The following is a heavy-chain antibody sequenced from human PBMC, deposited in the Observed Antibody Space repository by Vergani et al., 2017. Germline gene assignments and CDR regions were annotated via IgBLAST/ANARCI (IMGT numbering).Heavy chain of an antibody. J-gene: IGHJ6*03. CDR2: ISYDGSNK. V-gene: IGHV3-30*07. Sequence: QVQLVESGGGVVQPGRSLRLSCAASGFTFSSYAMHWVRQAPGKGLEWVAVISYDGSNKYYADSVKGRFTISRDNSKTTLYLQMNSLRSEDTAVYYCARDRVLDGYNPDYYYYYYYMDVWGRGTSVTVSS. CDR3: ARDRVLDGYNPDYYYYYYYMDV. D-gene: IGHD5-24*01. CDR1: GFTFSSYA.